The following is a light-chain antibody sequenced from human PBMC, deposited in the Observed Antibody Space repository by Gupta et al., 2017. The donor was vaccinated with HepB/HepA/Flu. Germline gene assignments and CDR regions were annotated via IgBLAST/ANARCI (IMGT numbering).Light chain of an antibody. CDR3: VLYMGSGISV. V-gene: IGLV8-61*01. Sequence: QPVVPQEPSFSVSPGGTVTLTCALSSGSVSTTYYPSWYQQTPAQPPRPLIYSTNTRSAGVPDRFSGSILGNTAALTXTXDQADDXSDYYCVLYMGSGISVFGGGTKLTVL. CDR2: STN. J-gene: IGLJ3*02. CDR1: SGSVSTTYY.